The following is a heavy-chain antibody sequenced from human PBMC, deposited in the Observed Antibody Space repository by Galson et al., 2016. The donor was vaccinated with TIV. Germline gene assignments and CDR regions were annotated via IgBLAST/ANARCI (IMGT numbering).Heavy chain of an antibody. V-gene: IGHV1-2*02. CDR2: NNPDSGDT. Sequence: SVKVSCKASGGTLNNYVINWVRQAPGQGLEWMGRNNPDSGDTHYSQKVKGRVTMTRDTSINTAYMELNTLKSDETAVYYCARNPSPVTTSPFDIWGQGTKVTVSS. D-gene: IGHD4-17*01. CDR3: ARNPSPVTTSPFDI. CDR1: GGTLNNYV. J-gene: IGHJ3*02.